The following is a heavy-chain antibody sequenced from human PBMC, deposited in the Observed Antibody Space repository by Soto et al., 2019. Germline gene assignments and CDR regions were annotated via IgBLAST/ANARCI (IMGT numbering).Heavy chain of an antibody. CDR2: ISYDGSNK. D-gene: IGHD4-17*01. CDR3: ARDSPPNYGDPSYDAFDI. CDR1: GFTFSSYA. J-gene: IGHJ3*02. Sequence: QVQLVESGGGVVQPGRSLRLSCAASGFTFSSYAMHWVRQAPGKGLEWVAVISYDGSNKYYADSVKGRFTISRDNSKNTLYLQMNSLRAEDTAVYYCARDSPPNYGDPSYDAFDIWGQGTMVTVSS. V-gene: IGHV3-30-3*01.